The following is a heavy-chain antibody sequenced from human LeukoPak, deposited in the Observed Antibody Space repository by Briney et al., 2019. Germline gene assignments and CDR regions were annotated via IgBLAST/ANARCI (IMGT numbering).Heavy chain of an antibody. D-gene: IGHD3-3*01. CDR2: ISGSGGST. V-gene: IGHV3-23*01. Sequence: GGSLRLSCAASGFTFSSYAMSWVRQAPGKGLGWVSAISGSGGSTYYADSVKGRFTISRDNSKNTLYLQMSSLRAEDTAVYYCAKGTIPDFWSGYFDYWGQGTLVTVSS. CDR3: AKGTIPDFWSGYFDY. CDR1: GFTFSSYA. J-gene: IGHJ4*02.